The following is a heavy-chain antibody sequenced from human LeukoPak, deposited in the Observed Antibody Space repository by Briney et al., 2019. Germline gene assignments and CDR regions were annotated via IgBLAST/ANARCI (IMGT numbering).Heavy chain of an antibody. J-gene: IGHJ4*02. Sequence: ASVTVSCKASGYSFTSHDINWVRQAAGQGLEWMGWMKPNNGKTGYAQKFQGRVTMTSDTSISTAYMELSSLKSEDTAVYYCVRWAYTPFDYWGQGTLVTVSS. CDR1: GYSFTSHD. CDR3: VRWAYTPFDY. V-gene: IGHV1-8*01. CDR2: MKPNNGKT. D-gene: IGHD1-14*01.